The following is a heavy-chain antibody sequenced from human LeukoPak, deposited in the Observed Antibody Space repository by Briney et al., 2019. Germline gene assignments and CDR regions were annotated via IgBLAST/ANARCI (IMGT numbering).Heavy chain of an antibody. CDR3: ARGYRGSSWYAG. Sequence: SETLSLTCAVYGGSFSGYYWSWIRQPPGKGLEWIGEINHSGSTNYNPSLKSRVTISVDTSKNQFSLKLSSVTAADTAAYYCARGYRGSSWYAGWGQGTLVTVSS. CDR1: GGSFSGYY. J-gene: IGHJ4*02. CDR2: INHSGST. D-gene: IGHD6-13*01. V-gene: IGHV4-34*01.